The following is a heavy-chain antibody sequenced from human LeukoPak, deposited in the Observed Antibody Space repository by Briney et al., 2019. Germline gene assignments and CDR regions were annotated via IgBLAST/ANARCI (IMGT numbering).Heavy chain of an antibody. CDR3: ARVAVIYYYYMEV. J-gene: IGHJ6*03. Sequence: TGGSLRLSCAASGFTFSTYWMSWVRQAPGKGLEWVANIKQDGSEKYYVDSVKGRFTISRDNARNSLYLQMSSLRAEDTAVYYCARVAVIYYYYMEVWGKGTTVTVSS. CDR2: IKQDGSEK. CDR1: GFTFSTYW. V-gene: IGHV3-7*01. D-gene: IGHD2/OR15-2a*01.